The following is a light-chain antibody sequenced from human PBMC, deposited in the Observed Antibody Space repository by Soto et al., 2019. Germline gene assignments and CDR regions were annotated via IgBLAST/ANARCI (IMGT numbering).Light chain of an antibody. CDR2: GAS. V-gene: IGKV3-20*01. Sequence: EIVLTQYPGTMSLSPGERATLSCRASQSFSSNYLAWYQQKPGQAPRLLIYGASSRATGIPDRFSGSGSGTDFTLTISRLEPEDFAVYYCHQYASSSRTFGQGTKVEIK. J-gene: IGKJ1*01. CDR1: QSFSSNY. CDR3: HQYASSSRT.